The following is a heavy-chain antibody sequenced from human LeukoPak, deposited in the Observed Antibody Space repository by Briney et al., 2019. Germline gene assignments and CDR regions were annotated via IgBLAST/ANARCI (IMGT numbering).Heavy chain of an antibody. J-gene: IGHJ4*02. CDR2: IYTSEIT. V-gene: IGHV4-61*02. Sequence: PSETLSLTCAVSGGSISSGYYYWSWIRQPAGKGLEWIGRIYTSEITNYNPSLKSRVTMSGDTSKNHFSLKLSSVTAADTAVYYCATSDYGGNSVYFDYWGQGTLVTVSS. D-gene: IGHD4-23*01. CDR1: GGSISSGYYY. CDR3: ATSDYGGNSVYFDY.